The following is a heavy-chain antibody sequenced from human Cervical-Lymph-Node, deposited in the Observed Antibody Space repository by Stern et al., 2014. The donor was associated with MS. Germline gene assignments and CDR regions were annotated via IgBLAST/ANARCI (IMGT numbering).Heavy chain of an antibody. CDR3: ARIRGYDFLTGYPDY. Sequence: QVTLRESGPALVKPTQTLTLTCTFSGFSLSTSGMCVSWIRQPPGKALEWLALIDWDDDKYYSTSLKTRLTISKDTSENQVVLTMTNMDRVDTATYYCARIRGYDFLTGYPDYWGQGTLVTVSS. D-gene: IGHD3-9*01. V-gene: IGHV2-70*01. J-gene: IGHJ4*02. CDR2: IDWDDDK. CDR1: GFSLSTSGMC.